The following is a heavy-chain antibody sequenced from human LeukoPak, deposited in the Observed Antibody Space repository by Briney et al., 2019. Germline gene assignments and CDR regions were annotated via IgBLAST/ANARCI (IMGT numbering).Heavy chain of an antibody. CDR3: ARVGTAARLNWFDP. CDR1: GGSISSSRFY. D-gene: IGHD6-6*01. Sequence: SETLSLTCIVSGGSISSSRFYWGWIRQHPGKGPEWLGYIYYDGRTSYNPSLKSRLTISVDTSENQFSLYVTSVTAADTAVYYCARVGTAARLNWFDPWGQGSLVTVSS. J-gene: IGHJ5*02. V-gene: IGHV4-31*03. CDR2: IYYDGRT.